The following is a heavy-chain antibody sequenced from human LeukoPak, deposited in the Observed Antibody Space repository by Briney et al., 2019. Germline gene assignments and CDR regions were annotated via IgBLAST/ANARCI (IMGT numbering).Heavy chain of an antibody. CDR3: ARGRMGVYDFWSGSQPRTYYFDY. CDR2: INHSGST. V-gene: IGHV4-34*01. Sequence: SEPLSLTCAVYGGSFSGYYWSWIRQPPGKGLEWIGEINHSGSTNYNPSLKSRVTISVDTSKNQFSLKLSSVTAADTAVYYCARGRMGVYDFWSGSQPRTYYFDYWGQGTLVTVSS. D-gene: IGHD3-3*01. CDR1: GGSFSGYY. J-gene: IGHJ4*02.